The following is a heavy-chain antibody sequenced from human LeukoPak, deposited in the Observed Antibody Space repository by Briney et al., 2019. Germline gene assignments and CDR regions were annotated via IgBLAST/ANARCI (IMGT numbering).Heavy chain of an antibody. CDR2: VNHSGTA. V-gene: IGHV4-34*01. Sequence: SETLSLTCAVYGGSFSDYHWSWIRQPPGKGLEWIGEVNHSGTANYNPSLKSRVTISVDTSKNQFSLKLSSVTAADTAVYYCARGQQPDTWFDPWGQGTLVTVSS. D-gene: IGHD6-13*01. CDR1: GGSFSDYH. J-gene: IGHJ5*02. CDR3: ARGQQPDTWFDP.